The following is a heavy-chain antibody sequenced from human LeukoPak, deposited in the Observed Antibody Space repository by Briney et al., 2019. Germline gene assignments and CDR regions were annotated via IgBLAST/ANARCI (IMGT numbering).Heavy chain of an antibody. CDR3: AKDPTTVTTWIDY. Sequence: PGGSLRLSCAASGFSFNTHAMSWVRQAPGKGLEWVSAISGSGGSTYYADSVKGRFTISRDNSKNTLYLQMNSLRAEDTAVYYCAKDPTTVTTWIDYWGQGTLVTVSS. CDR2: ISGSGGST. D-gene: IGHD4-17*01. V-gene: IGHV3-23*01. CDR1: GFSFNTHA. J-gene: IGHJ4*02.